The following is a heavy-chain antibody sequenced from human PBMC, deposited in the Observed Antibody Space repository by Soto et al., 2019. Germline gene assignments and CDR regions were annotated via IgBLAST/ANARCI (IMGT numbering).Heavy chain of an antibody. Sequence: QVQLVESGGGVVQPGRSLRLSCAASGFTFSSYGMHWVRQAPGKGLEWVAVISYDGSNKYYADSVKGRFTISRDNSKNTLYLQMNSLRAEDTAVYHCARADAFEIWRQGTMVTVSS. V-gene: IGHV3-30*03. CDR1: GFTFSSYG. J-gene: IGHJ3*02. CDR3: ARADAFEI. CDR2: ISYDGSNK.